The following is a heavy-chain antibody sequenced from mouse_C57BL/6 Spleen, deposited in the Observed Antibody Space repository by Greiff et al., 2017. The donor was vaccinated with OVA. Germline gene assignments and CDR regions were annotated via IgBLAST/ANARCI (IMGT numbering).Heavy chain of an antibody. CDR3: ASIYYGNYEDYAMDD. CDR1: GYAFTNYL. V-gene: IGHV1-54*01. D-gene: IGHD2-1*01. Sequence: VQLQESGAELVRPGTSVKVSCKASGYAFTNYLIEWVKQRPGQGLEWIGVINPGSGGTNYNEKFKGKAKLTADKASSTAYMQRSSLTSEDSAVYFCASIYYGNYEDYAMDDWGQGTSVTVSS. CDR2: INPGSGGT. J-gene: IGHJ4*01.